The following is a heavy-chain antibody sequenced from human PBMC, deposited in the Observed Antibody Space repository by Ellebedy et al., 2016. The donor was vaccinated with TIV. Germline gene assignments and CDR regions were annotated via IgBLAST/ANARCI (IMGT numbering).Heavy chain of an antibody. CDR1: GGSISSYY. V-gene: IGHV4-59*12. J-gene: IGHJ4*02. Sequence: SETLSLXCTVSGGSISSYYWSWIRQPPGKGLEWIGYIYYSGSTNYNPSLKSRVTISVDTSKNQFSLKLSSVTAADTAVYYCAKDRDDHGDYVFHYWGQGTLVTVAS. CDR2: IYYSGST. CDR3: AKDRDDHGDYVFHY. D-gene: IGHD4-17*01.